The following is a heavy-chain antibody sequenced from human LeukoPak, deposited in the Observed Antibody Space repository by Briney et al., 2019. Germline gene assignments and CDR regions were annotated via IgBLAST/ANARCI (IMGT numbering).Heavy chain of an antibody. CDR3: ARDAIAVAGTCFDY. CDR1: GGSISSISYY. J-gene: IGHJ4*02. V-gene: IGHV4-39*07. CDR2: IYYSGST. Sequence: SETLSLTCTVSGGSISSISYYWGWIRQPPGKGLEWIGSIYYSGSTYYNPSLKILITMSVDTSKNQFLLKMSSVAAADTAVYYCARDAIAVAGTCFDYWGQGTLVTVSS. D-gene: IGHD6-19*01.